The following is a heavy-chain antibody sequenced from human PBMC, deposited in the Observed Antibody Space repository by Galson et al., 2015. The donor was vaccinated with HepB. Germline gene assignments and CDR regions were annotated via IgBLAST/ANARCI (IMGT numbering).Heavy chain of an antibody. Sequence: PLRQACLAQAFSYRDACLTGALQAPRKGLESGRRFKRKSDRGPTDPAAPMEGSFTISIDDSRNTLYLQMNSLRTEDTGVYYCTTEQYTSGWYIRGLNTFDLWGQGTMVTVSS. V-gene: IGHV3-15*01. CDR3: TTEQYTSGWYIRGLNTFDL. J-gene: IGHJ3*01. D-gene: IGHD6-19*01. CDR2: FKRKSDRGPT. CDR1: AFSYRDAC.